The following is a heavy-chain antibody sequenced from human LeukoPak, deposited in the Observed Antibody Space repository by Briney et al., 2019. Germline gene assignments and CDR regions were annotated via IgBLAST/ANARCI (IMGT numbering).Heavy chain of an antibody. J-gene: IGHJ4*02. CDR2: IIPIFGTA. V-gene: IGHV1-69*13. CDR1: GGTFSSYA. D-gene: IGHD3-3*01. CDR3: ARTDFWSGYPTSIDY. Sequence: SVRVSCKASGGTFSSYAISWVRQAPGQGLEWMGGIIPIFGTANYAQKFQGRVTITADESTSTAYMELSSLRSEDTAVYYCARTDFWSGYPTSIDYWGQGTLVTVSS.